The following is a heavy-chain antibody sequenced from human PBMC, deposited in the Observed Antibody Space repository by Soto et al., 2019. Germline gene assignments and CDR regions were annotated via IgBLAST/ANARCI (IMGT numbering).Heavy chain of an antibody. D-gene: IGHD2-15*01. V-gene: IGHV4-39*01. CDR2: SYYSGST. CDR1: GGSISSSSYY. Sequence: QLQLQESGPGLVKPSETLSLTCTVSGGSISSSSYYWGWIRQPPGKGLEWIGSSYYSGSTYYNPSLKSRVTISVDTSKNQFSLKLSSVTAADTAVYYCASCSGGSCYPPSGWFDPWGQGTLVTVSS. J-gene: IGHJ5*02. CDR3: ASCSGGSCYPPSGWFDP.